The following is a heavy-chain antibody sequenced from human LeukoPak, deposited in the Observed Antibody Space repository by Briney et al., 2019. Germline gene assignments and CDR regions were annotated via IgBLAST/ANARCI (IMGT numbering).Heavy chain of an antibody. J-gene: IGHJ4*02. CDR2: IYYSGST. V-gene: IGHV4-30-4*01. CDR1: GRSLSSGDYY. D-gene: IGHD3-10*01. Sequence: PSQTLSLTCTVCGRSLSSGDYYWRWIRQPPGKGLEWIGYIYYSGSTYYNPSLKSRVTISVDTAKNQFSLKLSSVTAAVTAVYYCAREGKYYGSGSYYNVDYWGQGTLVTVSS. CDR3: AREGKYYGSGSYYNVDY.